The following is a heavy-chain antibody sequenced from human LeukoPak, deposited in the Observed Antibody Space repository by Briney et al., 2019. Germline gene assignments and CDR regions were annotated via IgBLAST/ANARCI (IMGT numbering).Heavy chain of an antibody. CDR2: INPNSGGT. CDR3: ARGLGYCSGGSCYSDY. V-gene: IGHV1-2*06. D-gene: IGHD2-15*01. CDR1: GYIFTGYY. Sequence: ASVKVSCKSSGYIFTGYYMHWLRPPPAQGLEWMGRINPNSGGTNYAQKFQGRVTMIRDTSISTAYMELSRLRSDDTAVYYCARGLGYCSGGSCYSDYWGQGTLVTVSS. J-gene: IGHJ4*02.